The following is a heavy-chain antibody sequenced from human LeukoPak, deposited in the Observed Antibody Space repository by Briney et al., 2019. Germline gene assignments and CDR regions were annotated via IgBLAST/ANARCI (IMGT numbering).Heavy chain of an antibody. CDR1: GYSISSGYY. CDR2: LHHSGKT. J-gene: IGHJ4*02. CDR3: ARGRLDGSYYFDY. V-gene: IGHV4-38-2*02. Sequence: SETLSLTCTVPGYSISSGYYCVRIRQAPGKGLEWIGSLHHSGKTYYNPSLKSRVTISLDTPEIQFSLKLTSMTAADTAVYYCARGRLDGSYYFDYWGQGTLVAVSS. D-gene: IGHD2-15*01.